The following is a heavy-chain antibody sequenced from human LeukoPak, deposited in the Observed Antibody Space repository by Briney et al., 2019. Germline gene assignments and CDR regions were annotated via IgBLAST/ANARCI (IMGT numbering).Heavy chain of an antibody. V-gene: IGHV4-59*01. CDR2: VYDRGSA. CDR1: AGSISSYY. D-gene: IGHD1-26*01. Sequence: SETLSLTCTVSAGSISSYYWSWIRQPPGKRLEWIGYVYDRGSANYNPSLKSRVTISVDTSKNQFSLKLTSVTAADTAMYYCARVVGGRYFDYWGLGPRVTVSS. CDR3: ARVVGGRYFDY. J-gene: IGHJ4*02.